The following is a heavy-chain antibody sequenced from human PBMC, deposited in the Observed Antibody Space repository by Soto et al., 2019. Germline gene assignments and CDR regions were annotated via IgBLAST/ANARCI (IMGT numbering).Heavy chain of an antibody. CDR1: VASIMSSSDY. V-gene: IGHV4-39*01. CDR2: IYYSGST. D-gene: IGHD1-20*01. CDR3: ARLKRITGTSVWFDY. Sequence: PSATLSVTCTVSVASIMSSSDYWGWLRQPPGKGLEWIGSIYYSGSTYYNPSLKSRVTISVDTSKNQFSLKLSSVTAADTAVYYCARLKRITGTSVWFDYWGQGTLVTVS. J-gene: IGHJ4*02.